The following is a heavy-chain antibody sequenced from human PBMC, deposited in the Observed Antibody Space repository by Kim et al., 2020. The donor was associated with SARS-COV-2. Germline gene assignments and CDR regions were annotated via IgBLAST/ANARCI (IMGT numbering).Heavy chain of an antibody. D-gene: IGHD6-19*01. J-gene: IGHJ6*03. CDR1: GGSISSYY. V-gene: IGHV4-59*08. CDR2: IYYSGST. CDR3: AGCIAVAGVYYYYYYYMDV. Sequence: SETLSLTCTVSGGSISSYYWSWIRQPPGKGLEWIGYIYYSGSTNYNPSLKSRVTISVDTSKNQFSLKLSSVTAADTAVYYCAGCIAVAGVYYYYYYYMDVWGKGPPVTVSS.